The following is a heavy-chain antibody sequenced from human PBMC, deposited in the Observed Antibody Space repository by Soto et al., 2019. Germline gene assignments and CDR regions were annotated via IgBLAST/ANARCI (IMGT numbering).Heavy chain of an antibody. V-gene: IGHV1-69*01. D-gene: IGHD6-6*01. CDR3: AVEYSSSYGFDY. J-gene: IGHJ4*02. Sequence: QVQLVQSGAEVKKPGSSVKVSCKASGGTFSSYAISWVRQAPGQGLEWMGGIIPIFGTANYAQKFQGRVTTTADESTSTAYMELSSFRSEETAVYYCAVEYSSSYGFDYWGQGTLVTVSS. CDR2: IIPIFGTA. CDR1: GGTFSSYA.